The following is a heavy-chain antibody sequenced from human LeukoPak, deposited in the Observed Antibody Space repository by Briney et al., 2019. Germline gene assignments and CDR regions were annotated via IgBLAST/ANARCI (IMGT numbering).Heavy chain of an antibody. Sequence: ASVKVSCKASGYTFTGYYMHWVRQAPGQGLEWMGWINPNTGETNSAQKFQGRVTMTRDTTTNTAYMELTRLTSDDTAVYYCASYPRYSSTPPFDYWGQRTLVTVSS. J-gene: IGHJ4*02. D-gene: IGHD2-2*01. CDR3: ASYPRYSSTPPFDY. V-gene: IGHV1-2*02. CDR2: INPNTGET. CDR1: GYTFTGYY.